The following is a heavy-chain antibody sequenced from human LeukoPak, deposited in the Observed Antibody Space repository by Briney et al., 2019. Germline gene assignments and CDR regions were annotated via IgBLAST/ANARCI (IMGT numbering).Heavy chain of an antibody. D-gene: IGHD3-3*01. CDR2: VSSDGSIT. V-gene: IGHV3-74*01. J-gene: IGHJ4*02. CDR1: GFTFSSYW. CDR3: VRAVGGNDGRTFGY. Sequence: GGSLRLSCAASGFTFSSYWMHWVRQAPGKGLVWVSRVSSDGSITDYTDSVKGRFTISRDNAKNTLYLQMSSLRAEDTAMYYCVRAVGGNDGRTFGYWAQGTLVTVSS.